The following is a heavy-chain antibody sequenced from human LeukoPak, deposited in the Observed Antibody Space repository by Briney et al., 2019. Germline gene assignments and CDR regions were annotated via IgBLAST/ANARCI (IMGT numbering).Heavy chain of an antibody. D-gene: IGHD3-22*01. Sequence: AASVKVSCKASGGTFSRSAINWVRQAPGQGLEWMRGILPIVGTAHYAQKFQGRVTITTDESTSTAYMELTSLRSEDTAVYYCARDGGIVDAFDIWGQGTMVTVSS. J-gene: IGHJ3*02. CDR3: ARDGGIVDAFDI. CDR2: ILPIVGTA. V-gene: IGHV1-69*05. CDR1: GGTFSRSA.